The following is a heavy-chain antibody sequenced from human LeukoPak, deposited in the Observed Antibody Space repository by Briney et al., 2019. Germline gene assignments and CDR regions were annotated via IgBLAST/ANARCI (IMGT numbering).Heavy chain of an antibody. Sequence: GGSLRLSCAASGFTFSSYAMSWVRQAPGKGLEWVSAISGSGGSTYYADSVKGRFTISRDNSKNTLYLQMNSLRAEDTAVYYCARDRGGWYRNDAFDIWGQGTMVTVSS. CDR1: GFTFSSYA. J-gene: IGHJ3*02. V-gene: IGHV3-23*01. D-gene: IGHD6-19*01. CDR2: ISGSGGST. CDR3: ARDRGGWYRNDAFDI.